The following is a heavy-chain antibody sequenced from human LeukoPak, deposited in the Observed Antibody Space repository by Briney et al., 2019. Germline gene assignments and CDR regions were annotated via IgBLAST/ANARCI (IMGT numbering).Heavy chain of an antibody. J-gene: IGHJ4*02. CDR3: ARPSVSQDYFDY. CDR2: ISSSSSYI. CDR1: GFTFSSYS. V-gene: IGHV3-21*01. Sequence: GGSLRLSCSVSGFTFSSYSMNWVRQAPGKGLEWVSSISSSSSYIYYADSVKGRFTISRDNAKNSLYLQMNSLRAEDTAVYYCARPSVSQDYFDYWGQGTLVTVSS.